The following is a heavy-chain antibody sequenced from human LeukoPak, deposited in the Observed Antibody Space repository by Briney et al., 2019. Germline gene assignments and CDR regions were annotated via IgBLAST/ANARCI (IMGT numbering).Heavy chain of an antibody. Sequence: GSLRLSCAASGFTFSDYYMTWLRQAPGKGLEWLSYISNSGSTVFYADSVKGRFTVSRDNAKRSLYLQIESLRDDDTAVYHCALGTINKDFYFGMDVWGQGTTVTVS. V-gene: IGHV3-11*01. CDR1: GFTFSDYY. D-gene: IGHD2-8*01. CDR2: ISNSGSTV. CDR3: ALGTINKDFYFGMDV. J-gene: IGHJ6*02.